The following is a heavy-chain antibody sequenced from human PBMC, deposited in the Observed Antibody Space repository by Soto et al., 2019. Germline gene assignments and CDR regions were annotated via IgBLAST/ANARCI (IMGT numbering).Heavy chain of an antibody. D-gene: IGHD3-10*01. CDR3: ARRLGFSWFGELEAGYDYYYYYYMDV. V-gene: IGHV4-59*08. J-gene: IGHJ6*03. CDR2: IYYSGST. Sequence: SETLSLTCTVSGGSISSYYWSWIRQPPGKGLEWIGYIYYSGSTNYNPSLKSRVTISVDTSKNQFSLKLSSVTAADTAVYYCARRLGFSWFGELEAGYDYYYYYYMDVWGKGTTVTVSS. CDR1: GGSISSYY.